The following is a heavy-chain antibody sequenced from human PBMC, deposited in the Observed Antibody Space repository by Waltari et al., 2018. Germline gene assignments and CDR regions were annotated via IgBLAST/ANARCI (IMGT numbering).Heavy chain of an antibody. CDR2: IYYSGST. CDR3: ARHPGCSGGSCFPYYYYYMDV. D-gene: IGHD2-15*01. Sequence: QVQLQESGPGLVKPSETLSLTCTVPGGSISSYHWSWIRQPAGKGLEWIGSIYYSGSTYYNPSLKSRVTISVDTSKNQFSLKLSSVTAADTAVYYCARHPGCSGGSCFPYYYYYMDVWGKGTTVTVSS. V-gene: IGHV4-59*05. J-gene: IGHJ6*03. CDR1: GGSISSYH.